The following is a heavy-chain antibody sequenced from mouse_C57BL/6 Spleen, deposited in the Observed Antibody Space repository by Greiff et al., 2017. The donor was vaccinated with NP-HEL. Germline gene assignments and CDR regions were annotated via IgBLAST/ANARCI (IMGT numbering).Heavy chain of an antibody. CDR2: IDPENGDT. CDR3: TTRRHPAMDY. CDR1: GFNIKDDY. J-gene: IGHJ4*01. Sequence: EVKLVESGAELVRPGASVKLSCTASGFNIKDDYMHWVKQRPEQGLEWIGWIDPENGDTEYASKFQGKATITADTSSNTAYRQLSSLTSEDTAVYYCTTRRHPAMDYWGQVTSVTVSS. V-gene: IGHV14-4*01.